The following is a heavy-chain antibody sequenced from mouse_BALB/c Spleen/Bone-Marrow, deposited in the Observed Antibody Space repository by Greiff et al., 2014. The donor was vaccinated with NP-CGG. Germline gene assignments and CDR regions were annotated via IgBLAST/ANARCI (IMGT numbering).Heavy chain of an antibody. D-gene: IGHD2-4*01. Sequence: QVQLQQSGAELAKPGASVKMSCKASGYTLTSYWMHWVKQRPGQGLEWIGYINPSTGYTEYNQKFKDKATLTADKSSSTAYMQLSSLTSEDSAVYYWERSATMIFAYWGQGTLVTVSA. CDR2: INPSTGYT. CDR1: GYTLTSYW. J-gene: IGHJ3*01. V-gene: IGHV1-7*01. CDR3: ERSATMIFAY.